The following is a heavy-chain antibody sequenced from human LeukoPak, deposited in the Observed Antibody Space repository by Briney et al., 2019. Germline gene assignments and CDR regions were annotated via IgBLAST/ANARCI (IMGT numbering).Heavy chain of an antibody. CDR2: ISGSDGAT. V-gene: IGHV3-23*01. D-gene: IGHD6-13*01. CDR1: GFXFSSYA. J-gene: IGHJ3*02. Sequence: PGGSLRLSCAVSGFXFSSYAISWVRQAPGKGLKWVSGISGSDGATYYADSVKGRFTISRDNSKNTVYLQMDSLRAEDTAVYYCAKSCSSRSYDAFDIWGQGTMVTVSS. CDR3: AKSCSSRSYDAFDI.